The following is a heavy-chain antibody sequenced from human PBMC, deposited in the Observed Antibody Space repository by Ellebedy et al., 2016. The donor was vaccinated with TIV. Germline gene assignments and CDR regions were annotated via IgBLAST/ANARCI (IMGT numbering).Heavy chain of an antibody. CDR2: IGVGGDT. V-gene: IGHV3-13*01. Sequence: GGSLRLSCGASGFTFSNSDMHWVRQPVGKGLEWVSAIGVGGDTYYSDSVKGRFTISRENAKNSLYLQMYNLGAGDTAVYYCARERANSGYNWNDWYFDLWGRGTLVTVSS. J-gene: IGHJ2*01. D-gene: IGHD1-1*01. CDR3: ARERANSGYNWNDWYFDL. CDR1: GFTFSNSD.